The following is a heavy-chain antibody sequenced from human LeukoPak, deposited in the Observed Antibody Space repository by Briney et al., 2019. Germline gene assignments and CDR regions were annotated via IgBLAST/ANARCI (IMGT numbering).Heavy chain of an antibody. CDR2: INHSGST. J-gene: IGHJ5*02. CDR1: GGSFSGYY. Sequence: SETLSLTCAVYGGSFSGYYWSWIRQPPGKGLEWIGEINHSGSTNYNASLQSRVTMSVDTSKNQFSLKMNSVTAAGTALYYCARRKEYVGWFDTWGQGTLVTFSS. CDR3: ARRKEYVGWFDT. V-gene: IGHV4-34*01. D-gene: IGHD6-6*01.